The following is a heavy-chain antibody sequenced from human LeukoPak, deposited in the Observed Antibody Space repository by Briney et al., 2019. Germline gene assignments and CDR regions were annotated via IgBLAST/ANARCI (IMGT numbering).Heavy chain of an antibody. D-gene: IGHD3-3*01. CDR2: ISYSGST. CDR1: GGSISSYY. V-gene: IGHV4-59*01. J-gene: IGHJ5*02. Sequence: SETLSLTCTVSGGSISSYYWSWIRKPPGKGLEWSGCISYSGSTNYNPSLKSRVTISVDTSKNQSSLKLSTVTAADTAVYYCARTYYDFWSGPSWFDPWGEGTLVTVSS. CDR3: ARTYYDFWSGPSWFDP.